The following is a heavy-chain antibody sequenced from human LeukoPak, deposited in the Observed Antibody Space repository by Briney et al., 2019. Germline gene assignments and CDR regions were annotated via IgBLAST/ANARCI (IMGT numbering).Heavy chain of an antibody. V-gene: IGHV3-74*01. CDR3: ARDGTGYDSSGDYFGC. CDR2: INTDGSST. Sequence: GGSLRLSCAASGFTFSSYWMHWVRQAPGKGLVWVSRINTDGSSTNYADSVKGRFTISRDNAKNTLYLQMNSLRGEDTAVYYCARDGTGYDSSGDYFGCWGQGALVTVSS. D-gene: IGHD3-22*01. J-gene: IGHJ4*02. CDR1: GFTFSSYW.